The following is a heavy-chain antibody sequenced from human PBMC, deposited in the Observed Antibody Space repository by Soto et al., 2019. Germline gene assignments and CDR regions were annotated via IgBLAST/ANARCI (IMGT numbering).Heavy chain of an antibody. D-gene: IGHD6-13*01. V-gene: IGHV4-31*03. CDR2: IYYSGST. J-gene: IGHJ4*02. Sequence: ASETLSLTCTVSGGSISSGGYYWSWIRQHPGKGLEWIGYIYYSGSTYYNPSLKSRVTISVDTSKNQFSLKLSSVTAADTAVYYCAREDSSSWYGYFDYWGQGTLVTVSS. CDR3: AREDSSSWYGYFDY. CDR1: GGSISSGGYY.